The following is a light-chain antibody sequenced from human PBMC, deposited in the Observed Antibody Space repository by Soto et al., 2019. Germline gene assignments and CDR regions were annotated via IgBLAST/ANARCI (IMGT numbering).Light chain of an antibody. CDR3: QQSYTIPPT. J-gene: IGKJ2*01. CDR1: QSIAGY. V-gene: IGKV1-39*01. Sequence: DIQVTQSPSSLSASVGDRVIIACRTSQSIAGYVNWYQQKPGKAPKNLTYSASTLQSGVPSRFSGSGSGTDFTLTITSLQPEDFATYYCQQSYTIPPTFGQGTKLEI. CDR2: SAS.